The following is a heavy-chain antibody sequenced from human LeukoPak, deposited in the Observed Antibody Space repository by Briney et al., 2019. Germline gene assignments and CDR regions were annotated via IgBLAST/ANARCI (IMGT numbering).Heavy chain of an antibody. V-gene: IGHV3-30*18. CDR2: ISYDGSNK. D-gene: IGHD6-19*01. J-gene: IGHJ4*02. CDR1: GFTFSGYG. Sequence: GGSLRLSCAASGFTFSGYGMHWVRQAPGKGLEWVAVISYDGSNKYYADSVKGRFTISRDNSKNTLYLQMNSLRAEDTAVCYCAKVPSSGWSPFDYWGQGTLVTVSS. CDR3: AKVPSSGWSPFDY.